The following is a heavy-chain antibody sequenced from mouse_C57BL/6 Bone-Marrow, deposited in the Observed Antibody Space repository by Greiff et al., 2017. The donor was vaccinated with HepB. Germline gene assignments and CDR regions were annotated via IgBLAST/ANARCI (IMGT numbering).Heavy chain of an antibody. Sequence: VQLQESGAELARPGASVKLSCKAFGYTFTSYGLSWVKQRTGQGLEWIGEIYPRSGNTYYNEKLKGKATLTADKSSSTAYMELRSLTSEDSAVYFCAREVAMDYWGQGTSVTVSA. CDR2: IYPRSGNT. CDR3: AREVAMDY. CDR1: GYTFTSYG. V-gene: IGHV1-81*01. J-gene: IGHJ4*01.